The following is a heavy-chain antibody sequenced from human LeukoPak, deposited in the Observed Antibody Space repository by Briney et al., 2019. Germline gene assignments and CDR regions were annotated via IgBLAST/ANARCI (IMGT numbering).Heavy chain of an antibody. CDR1: GFIFSDHF. Sequence: GGSLRLSCAASGFIFSDHFMNWVRQAPGKGLEWVSSISASSTDKYYGDSVKGRFTISRDNAKNSLYLQMNSLRAEDTAVYYCARYIYEIAAAGTFDYWGQGTLVTVSS. V-gene: IGHV3-21*01. CDR2: ISASSTDK. D-gene: IGHD6-13*01. CDR3: ARYIYEIAAAGTFDY. J-gene: IGHJ4*02.